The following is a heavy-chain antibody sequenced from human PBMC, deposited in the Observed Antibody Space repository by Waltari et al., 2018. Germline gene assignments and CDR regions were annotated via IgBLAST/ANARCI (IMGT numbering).Heavy chain of an antibody. CDR2: ISPILGTA. CDR1: GGTFSSYA. D-gene: IGHD3-22*01. Sequence: QVQLVQSGAEVKKPGSSVKVSCKASGGTFSSYAISWVRQAPGQGLEWMGGISPILGTANYAQKFQGRVTITADESTSTAYMELSSLRSEDTAVYYCARVGRYYYDSSGYYYAYWGQGTLVTVSS. J-gene: IGHJ4*02. CDR3: ARVGRYYYDSSGYYYAY. V-gene: IGHV1-69*01.